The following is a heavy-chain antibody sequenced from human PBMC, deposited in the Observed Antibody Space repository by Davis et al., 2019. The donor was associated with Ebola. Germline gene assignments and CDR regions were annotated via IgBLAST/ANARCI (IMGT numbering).Heavy chain of an antibody. D-gene: IGHD1-26*01. V-gene: IGHV1-8*01. CDR2: MNPNSGNT. CDR3: ATGRGSYYLDYYYYMDV. CDR1: GYTFTSYD. J-gene: IGHJ6*03. Sequence: ASVKVSCKASGYTFTSYDINWVRQATGQGLEWMGWMNPNSGNTGYAQKFQGRVTMTEDTSTDTAYMELSSLRSEDTAVYYCATGRGSYYLDYYYYMDVWGKGTTVTVSS.